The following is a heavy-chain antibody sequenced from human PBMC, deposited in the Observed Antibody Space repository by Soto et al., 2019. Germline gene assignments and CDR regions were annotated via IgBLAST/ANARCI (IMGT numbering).Heavy chain of an antibody. V-gene: IGHV4-59*01. D-gene: IGHD5-18*01. CDR1: GGSISSYY. J-gene: IGHJ4*02. CDR3: ARGQDTAMVFSPYFDY. CDR2: IYYSGST. Sequence: SETLSLTCTVSGGSISSYYWSWIRQPPGKGLEWIGYIYYSGSTNYNPSLKSRVTISVDTSKNQFSLKLSSVTAADTAVYYCARGQDTAMVFSPYFDYWGQGTLVTVSS.